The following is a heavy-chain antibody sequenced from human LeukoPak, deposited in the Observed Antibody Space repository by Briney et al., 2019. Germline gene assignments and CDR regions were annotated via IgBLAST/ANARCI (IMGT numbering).Heavy chain of an antibody. CDR1: GGSINSHY. V-gene: IGHV4-59*08. Sequence: SETLSLTCAVSGGSINSHYWGWIRQPPRKGLQWIGDIYYTGKINHNPSLKSRVTITLDTSKDHLSLNLTSVLAADTAIYYCVRRDTGWNYFDYWGQGILVTVSS. CDR2: IYYTGKI. CDR3: VRRDTGWNYFDY. D-gene: IGHD6-19*01. J-gene: IGHJ4*02.